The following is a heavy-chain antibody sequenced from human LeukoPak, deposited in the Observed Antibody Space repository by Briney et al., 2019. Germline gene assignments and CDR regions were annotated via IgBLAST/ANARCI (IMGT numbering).Heavy chain of an antibody. D-gene: IGHD6-13*01. J-gene: IGHJ2*01. CDR1: GGSFSGCY. Sequence: PSELLSLTCAVCGGSFSGCYWSWIRQPPGKGLEWIGEINHSGSTNYNPSLKSRVTISVDTSKNQFSLKLSSVTAADTAVYYCARGGIAGHWYFDLWGRGTLVTVSS. V-gene: IGHV4-34*01. CDR2: INHSGST. CDR3: ARGGIAGHWYFDL.